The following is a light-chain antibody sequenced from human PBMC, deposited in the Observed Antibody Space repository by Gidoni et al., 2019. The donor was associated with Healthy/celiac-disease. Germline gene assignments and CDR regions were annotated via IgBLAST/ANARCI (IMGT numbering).Light chain of an antibody. CDR2: AAS. Sequence: DIQMTQSPSSLSASVGDRVTITCRASQGISNYLAWYQQKPGKVPKLLIYAASTLQSGVPSRFSGSGSGTDFTLTISSLQPEDVATYYCQKYNSALFTLGPXTKVDIK. J-gene: IGKJ3*01. CDR1: QGISNY. V-gene: IGKV1-27*01. CDR3: QKYNSALFT.